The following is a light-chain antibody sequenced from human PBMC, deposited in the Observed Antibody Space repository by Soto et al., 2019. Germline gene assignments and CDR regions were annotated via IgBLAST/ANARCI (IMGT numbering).Light chain of an antibody. CDR2: RID. CDR3: QVWDSSTPVV. Sequence: SYELTQPLSVSVALGQTARITGGGNNIATKNVHWYQQKPGQAPVLVIYRIDNRPSGIPERFSGSNSGNTATLTISRAQDGDEADYYCQVWDSSTPVVFGGGTKLTVL. V-gene: IGLV3-9*01. CDR1: NIATKN. J-gene: IGLJ2*01.